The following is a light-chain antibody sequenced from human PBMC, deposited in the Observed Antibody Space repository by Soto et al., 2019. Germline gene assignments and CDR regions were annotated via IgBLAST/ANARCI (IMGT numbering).Light chain of an antibody. J-gene: IGKJ1*01. Sequence: IQLSQSPSSLSASVGDRVTITCRASQPVTNYLSWYHQKPGKAPKLFIYAASRLQSGVPSRFSGGGSGTDFTLTISSLLPEDFATYYCRQSYIAPWTFGQGTKVDIK. CDR3: RQSYIAPWT. CDR2: AAS. V-gene: IGKV1-39*01. CDR1: QPVTNY.